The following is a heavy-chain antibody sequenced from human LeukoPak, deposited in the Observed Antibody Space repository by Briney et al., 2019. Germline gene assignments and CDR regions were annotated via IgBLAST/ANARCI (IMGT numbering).Heavy chain of an antibody. CDR1: GYTFTIYG. V-gene: IGHV1-18*01. D-gene: IGHD3-22*01. Sequence: GASVKVSCKASGYTFTIYGISWVRQAPGQGLEWMGWISAYNGNTNYAQKLQGRVTMTTDTSTSTAYMELRSLRSDDTAVYYCARDPRVISYSSANNWFDPWGQGTLVTVSS. J-gene: IGHJ5*02. CDR3: ARDPRVISYSSANNWFDP. CDR2: ISAYNGNT.